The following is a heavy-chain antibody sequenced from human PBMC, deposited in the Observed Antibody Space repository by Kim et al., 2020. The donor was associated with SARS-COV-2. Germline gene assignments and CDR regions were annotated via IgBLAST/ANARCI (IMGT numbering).Heavy chain of an antibody. Sequence: SETLSLTCTVSGGSISSYYWSWIRQPPGKGLEWIGYIYYSGSTNYNPSLKSRVTISVDTSKNQFSLKLSSVTAADTAVYYCARFSSSWYKYYYYYYGMDVLGQGTTVTVSS. J-gene: IGHJ6*02. CDR3: ARFSSSWYKYYYYYYGMDV. D-gene: IGHD6-13*01. CDR2: IYYSGST. V-gene: IGHV4-59*01. CDR1: GGSISSYY.